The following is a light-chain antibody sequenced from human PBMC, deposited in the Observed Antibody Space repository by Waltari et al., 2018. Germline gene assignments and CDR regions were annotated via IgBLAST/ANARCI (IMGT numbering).Light chain of an antibody. CDR2: GAS. Sequence: EIVMTQSPATLSVSPGDRATLSCRASQNIYSNLAWYQQKPGQPPRLLIYGASTRATGIPARFTGSGSGTEFTLTISSLQSEDSAVYSCQQYNRWPPITFGQGTRLEIK. J-gene: IGKJ5*01. V-gene: IGKV3D-15*01. CDR3: QQYNRWPPIT. CDR1: QNIYSN.